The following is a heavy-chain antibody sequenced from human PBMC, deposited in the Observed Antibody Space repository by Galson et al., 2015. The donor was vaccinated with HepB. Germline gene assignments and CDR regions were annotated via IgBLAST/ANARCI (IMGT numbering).Heavy chain of an antibody. J-gene: IGHJ4*02. CDR1: GIIFTNAW. Sequence: SLRLSCAASGIIFTNAWVSWVRQAPGKGLEWVGRIKRKTDGETTDYAAPVKGRFTISRDDSKNTLYLQMNSLKTEDTAVYYCTTGRWSSWYIVNYWGQGTLVTVSS. CDR3: TTGRWSSWYIVNY. CDR2: IKRKTDGETT. D-gene: IGHD6-13*01. V-gene: IGHV3-15*01.